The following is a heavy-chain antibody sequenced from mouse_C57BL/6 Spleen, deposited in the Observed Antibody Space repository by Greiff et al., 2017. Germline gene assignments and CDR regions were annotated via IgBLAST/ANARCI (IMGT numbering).Heavy chain of an antibody. CDR1: GFNIKDDY. V-gene: IGHV14-4*01. J-gene: IGHJ1*03. Sequence: EVQLVESGAELVRPGASVKLSCTASGFNIKDDYMHWVKQRPEQGLEWIGWIDPENGDTEYASKFQGKATITADTSSNTAYLQLSSLTSEDTAVYYCTTDRGSRFSSRYFDVWGTGTTVTVSS. CDR2: IDPENGDT. D-gene: IGHD1-1*01. CDR3: TTDRGSRFSSRYFDV.